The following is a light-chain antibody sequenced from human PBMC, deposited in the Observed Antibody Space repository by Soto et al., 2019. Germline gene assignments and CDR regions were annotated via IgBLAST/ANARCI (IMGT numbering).Light chain of an antibody. CDR1: TIDVDSSNY. CDR3: CSYATTFYV. CDR2: DVS. J-gene: IGLJ1*01. V-gene: IGLV2-11*01. Sequence: QSALTQPHSVSGSLGQSVTISCTGPTIDVDSSNYVSWYQQHPGKAPKLMIYDVSERPSGVPDRFSGSKSGSTASLTISGLQAEDEADYYCCSYATTFYVFGSGTKVTVL.